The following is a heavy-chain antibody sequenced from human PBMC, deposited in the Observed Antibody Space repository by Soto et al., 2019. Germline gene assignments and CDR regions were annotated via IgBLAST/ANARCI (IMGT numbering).Heavy chain of an antibody. V-gene: IGHV5-51*01. CDR3: ARRFDSSAYYGL. J-gene: IGHJ4*02. Sequence: PGESLKISCQGSGYSFSNYWIGWMRQMPGKGLEWMGVIYPGDSDTRYNPSFQGQVTISADKSIGIAYLQWSSLKASDTAMYYCARRFDSSAYYGLWGQGTLVTVSS. CDR1: GYSFSNYW. D-gene: IGHD3-22*01. CDR2: IYPGDSDT.